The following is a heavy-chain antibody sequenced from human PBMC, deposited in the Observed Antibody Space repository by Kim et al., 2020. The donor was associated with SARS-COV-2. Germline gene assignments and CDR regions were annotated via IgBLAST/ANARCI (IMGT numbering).Heavy chain of an antibody. CDR1: GFTFSGNW. Sequence: GGSLRLSCEASGFTFSGNWMGWVRQPAGKGPEWVANINGDGSETWYVDSVRGRFTLSRDNAKKSVFVQMNSLRAEDTAGYYCAKLDYASSDYWGQGTLVLGSA. CDR3: AKLDYASSDY. D-gene: IGHD2-2*01. CDR2: INGDGSET. V-gene: IGHV3-7*03. J-gene: IGHJ4*02.